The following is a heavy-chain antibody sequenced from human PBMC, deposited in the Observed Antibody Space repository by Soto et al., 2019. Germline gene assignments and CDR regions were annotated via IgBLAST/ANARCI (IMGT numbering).Heavy chain of an antibody. CDR1: GYTFTSYY. D-gene: IGHD3-10*01. V-gene: IGHV1-46*01. CDR2: IKPTGGST. J-gene: IGHJ6*02. CDR3: ARSVAGSLLWFGELFNSYYYYGMDV. Sequence: QVQLVQSGAEVKKPGASVKVSCKASGYTFTSYYMHWVRQAPGQGLEWMGIIKPTGGSTSYAEKVQGRVTMNRDTSTSTVYMELSSLRSEDTAVYYCARSVAGSLLWFGELFNSYYYYGMDVWGHGTTVTVSS.